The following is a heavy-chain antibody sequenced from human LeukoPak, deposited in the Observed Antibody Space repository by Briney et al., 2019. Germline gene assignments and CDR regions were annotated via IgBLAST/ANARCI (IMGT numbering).Heavy chain of an antibody. J-gene: IGHJ5*02. CDR1: RFTFSSYG. D-gene: IGHD2-2*01. V-gene: IGHV3-30*02. Sequence: GGSLRLSCAASRFTFSSYGMHWVRQTPGKGLEWVAFIRYDGSNKYYADSVKGRFTISRDNSKNTLYLQMNSLRAEDTAVYYCARGQCTSCSSSGRWFDPWGQGTLVTVSS. CDR3: ARGQCTSCSSSGRWFDP. CDR2: IRYDGSNK.